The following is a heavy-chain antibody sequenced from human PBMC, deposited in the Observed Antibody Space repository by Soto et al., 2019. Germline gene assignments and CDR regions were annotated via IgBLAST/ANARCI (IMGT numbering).Heavy chain of an antibody. J-gene: IGHJ4*02. CDR1: GFTFSSYA. D-gene: IGHD3-9*01. V-gene: IGHV3-23*01. CDR2: ISGSGGST. CDR3: ARASYFDWSQDY. Sequence: GGSLRLSCAASGFTFSSYAMSWVRQAPGKGLEWVSAISGSGGSTYYADSVKGRFTISRDNSKNTLYLQMNSLRAEDTAVYYCARASYFDWSQDYWGQGTLVTVSS.